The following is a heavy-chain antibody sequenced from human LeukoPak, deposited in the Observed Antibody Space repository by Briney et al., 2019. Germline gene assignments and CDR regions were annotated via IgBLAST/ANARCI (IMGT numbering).Heavy chain of an antibody. D-gene: IGHD3-10*01. CDR3: TKCLKWFGERNNYYYYMDV. V-gene: IGHV3-23*01. CDR1: GFTFSSHG. J-gene: IGHJ6*03. CDR2: ISPSGGIT. Sequence: GGSLRLSCAASGFTFSSHGMNWVRQAPGKGLEWVSGISPSGGITYYTDSVKGRFTISRDNSKNTVSLQMNSLRAEDTAVYYCTKCLKWFGERNNYYYYMDVWGKGTTVTISS.